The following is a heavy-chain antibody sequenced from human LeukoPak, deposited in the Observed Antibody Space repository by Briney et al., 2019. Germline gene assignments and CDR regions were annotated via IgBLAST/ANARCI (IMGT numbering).Heavy chain of an antibody. Sequence: GASVKVSCKASGYTFTSYGISWVRQAPGQGLEWMGWISVYNGNTNYAQKLQGRVTLTTDTSTSTAYMELRSLRSDDTAVYYCARDRRDILTDPQSSDAFDIWGQGTMVTVSS. CDR3: ARDRRDILTDPQSSDAFDI. CDR1: GYTFTSYG. CDR2: ISVYNGNT. J-gene: IGHJ3*02. D-gene: IGHD3-9*01. V-gene: IGHV1-18*01.